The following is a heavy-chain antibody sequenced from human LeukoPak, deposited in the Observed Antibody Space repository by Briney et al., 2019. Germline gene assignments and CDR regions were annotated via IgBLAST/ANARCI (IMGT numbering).Heavy chain of an antibody. J-gene: IGHJ4*02. D-gene: IGHD2-15*01. CDR1: GYTFTGYY. CDR3: AREGNGLLSKDLDY. CDR2: INPRDGGT. Sequence: GASVKVSCKGSGYTFTGYYLHWVRQAPGQGLEWVGYINPRDGGTSSPPNFRGRVTMTTDASSSTVYIELSRLTSDDTAIYYCAREGNGLLSKDLDYWGQGTLVTVSS. V-gene: IGHV1-2*02.